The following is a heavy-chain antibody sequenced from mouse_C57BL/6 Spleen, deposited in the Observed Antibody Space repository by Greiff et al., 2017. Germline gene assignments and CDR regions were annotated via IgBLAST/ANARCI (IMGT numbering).Heavy chain of an antibody. V-gene: IGHV1-69*01. J-gene: IGHJ3*01. CDR1: GYTFTSYW. D-gene: IGHD2-12*01. Sequence: QVQLQQPGAELVMPGASVKLSCKASGYTFTSYWMHWVKQRPGQGLEWIGEIDPSDSYTNYNQKFKGKSTLTVHKSSSTAYMQLSSLTSEDSAVYYCARFYDGFAYWGQGTLVTVSA. CDR2: IDPSDSYT. CDR3: ARFYDGFAY.